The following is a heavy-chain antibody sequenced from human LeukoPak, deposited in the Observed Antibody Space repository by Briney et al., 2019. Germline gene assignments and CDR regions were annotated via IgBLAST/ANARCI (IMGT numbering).Heavy chain of an antibody. V-gene: IGHV1-18*01. CDR2: INTFNGNT. CDR3: ARSHSGSLRAPFDF. Sequence: GASVKVSCKASGYTFSNHGVIWVRQAPGQGLEWMGWINTFNGNTKYGQKFQGRVTMTTDTSTGTAYMELRNLRSDDTAVFYCARSHSGSLRAPFDFWGQGTLVTVSS. D-gene: IGHD3-22*01. J-gene: IGHJ4*02. CDR1: GYTFSNHG.